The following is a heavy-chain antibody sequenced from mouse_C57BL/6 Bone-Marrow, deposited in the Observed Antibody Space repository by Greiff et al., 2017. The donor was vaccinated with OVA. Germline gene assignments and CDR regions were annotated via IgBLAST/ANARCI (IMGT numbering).Heavy chain of an antibody. CDR2: INPSSGYT. Sequence: QVQLKESGAELAKPGASVKLSCKASGYTFTSYWMHWVKQRPGQGLEWIGYINPSSGYTKYNQKFKDKATLTADKSSSTAYMQLSSLTYEDAAVYYCARGLITTVVAQGCYWGQGTTLTVSS. V-gene: IGHV1-7*01. CDR3: ARGLITTVVAQGCY. J-gene: IGHJ2*01. D-gene: IGHD1-1*01. CDR1: GYTFTSYW.